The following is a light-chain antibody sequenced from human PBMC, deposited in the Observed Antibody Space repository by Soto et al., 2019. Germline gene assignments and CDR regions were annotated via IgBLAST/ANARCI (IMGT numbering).Light chain of an antibody. Sequence: QSVLTQPASGSGFPGQSITISCTGTSSDVGGYNYVSWYQQHPGKAPKLMIYDVSNRPSGVSNRSSGSKSGNTASLTISGLQAEDEADYYCSSYTSSSTLEVFGTGTKVTVL. CDR2: DVS. V-gene: IGLV2-14*01. CDR1: SSDVGGYNY. CDR3: SSYTSSSTLEV. J-gene: IGLJ1*01.